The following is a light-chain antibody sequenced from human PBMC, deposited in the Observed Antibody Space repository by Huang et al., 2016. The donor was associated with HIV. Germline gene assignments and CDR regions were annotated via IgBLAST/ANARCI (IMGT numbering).Light chain of an antibody. V-gene: IGKV3-20*01. J-gene: IGKJ1*01. CDR1: QSFRSNY. Sequence: EIVLTQSPGTLSLSPGERATLSCRASQSFRSNYFAWYQQKPGQAPNLVIYGASSRATGIPDRFSGSGSGTDFTLTISRLEPEDFAVYYCHQYGSSPGTFGQGTKVEIK. CDR3: HQYGSSPGT. CDR2: GAS.